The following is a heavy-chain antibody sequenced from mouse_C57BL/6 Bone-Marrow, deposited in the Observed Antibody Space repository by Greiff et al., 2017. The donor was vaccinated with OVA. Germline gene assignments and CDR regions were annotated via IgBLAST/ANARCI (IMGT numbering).Heavy chain of an antibody. V-gene: IGHV1-80*01. CDR1: GYAFSSYW. J-gene: IGHJ2*01. CDR2: IYPGDGDT. CDR3: ARHGSSRYFDY. D-gene: IGHD1-1*01. Sequence: QVQLQQSGAELVKPGASVKISCKASGYAFSSYWMNWVKQRPGKGLEWIGQIYPGDGDTNYNGKFKGKATLTADKSSSTAYMQLSSLTSEDSAVYFCARHGSSRYFDYWGKGTTLTVSS.